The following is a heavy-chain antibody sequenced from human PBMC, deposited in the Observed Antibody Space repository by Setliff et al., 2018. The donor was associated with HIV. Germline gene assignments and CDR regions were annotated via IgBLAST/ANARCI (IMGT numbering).Heavy chain of an antibody. CDR3: ARLGRAIDRGCYSLRFDC. J-gene: IGHJ4*02. CDR2: ISYSAMT. D-gene: IGHD1-26*01. Sequence: SETLSLTCSVSGGSISRYDWSWIRQPPGKGLEWIGDISYSAMTNYNPSLQSRVTISIVSSKNRFSLRLRSVTAADTALYYCARLGRAIDRGCYSLRFDCWRQGTRVTVSS. V-gene: IGHV4-59*08. CDR1: GGSISRYD.